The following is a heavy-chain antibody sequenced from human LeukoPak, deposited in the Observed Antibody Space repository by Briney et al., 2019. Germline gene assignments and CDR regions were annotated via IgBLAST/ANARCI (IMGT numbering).Heavy chain of an antibody. Sequence: PSETLSLTCTVSGGSISSYYWSWIRQPPGKGLEWIGYIYYSGSTNYNPSLKSRVTISVDTSKNQFSLKLSSVTAADTAVYYCARADPPIVVVPAAMFAFDIWGQGTMVTVSS. D-gene: IGHD2-2*01. V-gene: IGHV4-59*01. CDR1: GGSISSYY. J-gene: IGHJ3*02. CDR3: ARADPPIVVVPAAMFAFDI. CDR2: IYYSGST.